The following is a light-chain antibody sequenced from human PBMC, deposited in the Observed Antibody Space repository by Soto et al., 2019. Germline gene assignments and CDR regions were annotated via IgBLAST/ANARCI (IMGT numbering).Light chain of an antibody. J-gene: IGKJ1*01. V-gene: IGKV3-20*01. Sequence: EIVLTQSPGTLSLSPGERATLSCRASQSVSRNNLAWYQQTAGQAPRLLIYGASSRATGIADRFSGSGSGTDFTLTISRLEPEDFAVYYCQQYGSSPGTFGQGTKVDIK. CDR3: QQYGSSPGT. CDR1: QSVSRNN. CDR2: GAS.